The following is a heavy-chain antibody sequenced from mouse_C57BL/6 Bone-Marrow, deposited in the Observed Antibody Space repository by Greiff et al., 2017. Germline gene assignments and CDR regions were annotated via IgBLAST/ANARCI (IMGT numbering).Heavy chain of an antibody. CDR1: GYTFTSYW. V-gene: IGHV1-5*01. J-gene: IGHJ3*01. D-gene: IGHD2-4*01. CDR3: TGYDYGSFAY. CDR2: IYPGNSDT. Sequence: VQLQQSGTVLARPGASVTMSCKTSGYTFTSYWMHWVKQRPGQGLEWIGAIYPGNSDTSYNQTFKGKAKLTAVTSASTAYMELSSLTNEDAAVIYFTGYDYGSFAYWGQGTLVTVSA.